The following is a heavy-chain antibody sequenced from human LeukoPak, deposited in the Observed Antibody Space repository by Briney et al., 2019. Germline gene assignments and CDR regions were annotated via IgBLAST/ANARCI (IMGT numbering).Heavy chain of an antibody. Sequence: ASVKVSCKASGYTFTGYYMHWVRQAPGQGLEWMGWINPNSGGTNYAQKFQGWVTMTRDTSISTAYMELSRLRSDDTAVYYCARERDIVVVPAARFDPWGQGTLVTVSS. V-gene: IGHV1-2*04. J-gene: IGHJ5*02. D-gene: IGHD2-2*01. CDR3: ARERDIVVVPAARFDP. CDR2: INPNSGGT. CDR1: GYTFTGYY.